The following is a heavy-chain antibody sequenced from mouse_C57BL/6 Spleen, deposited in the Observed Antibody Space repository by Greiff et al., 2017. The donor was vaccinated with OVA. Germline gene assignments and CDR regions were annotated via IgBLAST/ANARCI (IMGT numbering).Heavy chain of an antibody. CDR1: GYAFSSYW. Sequence: VKLMESGAELVKPGASVKISCKASGYAFSSYWMNWVKQRPGKGLEWIGQIYPGDGDTNYNGKFKGKATLTADKSSSTAYMQLSSLTSEDSAVYFCARDGLFITTVVANAMDYWGQGTSVTVSS. J-gene: IGHJ4*01. V-gene: IGHV1-80*01. CDR2: IYPGDGDT. D-gene: IGHD1-1*01. CDR3: ARDGLFITTVVANAMDY.